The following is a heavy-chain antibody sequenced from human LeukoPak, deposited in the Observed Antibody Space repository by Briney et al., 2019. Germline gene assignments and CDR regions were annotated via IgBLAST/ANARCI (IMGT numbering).Heavy chain of an antibody. CDR1: GFTVSSNY. V-gene: IGHV3-53*01. Sequence: GGSLRLSCAASGFTVSSNYMSWVRKGLGKWLEWVSVIYRGGSTYYADSVKGRFPISRDNSKTTLYLQMNSLRAEDTAVYYCARGPDYGDYQAAFDIWGQGTMVTVSS. D-gene: IGHD4-17*01. CDR2: IYRGGST. J-gene: IGHJ3*02. CDR3: ARGPDYGDYQAAFDI.